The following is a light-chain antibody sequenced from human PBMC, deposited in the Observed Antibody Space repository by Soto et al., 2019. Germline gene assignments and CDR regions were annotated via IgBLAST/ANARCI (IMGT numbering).Light chain of an antibody. V-gene: IGLV2-14*01. J-gene: IGLJ3*02. Sequence: QSALTQPASVSGSPGQSITISCTGTSSDVGGYNYVSWYQQHPGKAPKLMIYDVSNRPSGVSNRFSGSKSGNTASLTISGLQAEDEADYYCSSYTSISTWVFGGGTQLTVL. CDR1: SSDVGGYNY. CDR3: SSYTSISTWV. CDR2: DVS.